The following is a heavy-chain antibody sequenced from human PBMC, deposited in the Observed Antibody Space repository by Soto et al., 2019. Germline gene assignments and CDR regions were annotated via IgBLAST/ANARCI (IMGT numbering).Heavy chain of an antibody. CDR3: ARGSAYSDYDLEY. Sequence: PGGSLRLSCAASGFAFSRYGMHWVRQAPGKGLEWVSGISGTGGSTYYADSVKGRFTISRDKSKNTLYLHVNSLRAEDTAVYYCARGSAYSDYDLEYWGQGTLVTVSS. CDR1: GFAFSRYG. J-gene: IGHJ4*02. V-gene: IGHV3-23*01. D-gene: IGHD4-17*01. CDR2: ISGTGGST.